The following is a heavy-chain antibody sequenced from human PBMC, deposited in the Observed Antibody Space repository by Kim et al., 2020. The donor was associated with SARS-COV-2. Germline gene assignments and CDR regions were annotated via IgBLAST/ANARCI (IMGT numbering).Heavy chain of an antibody. CDR2: ISYDGSNK. J-gene: IGHJ6*02. CDR1: GFTFSSYG. V-gene: IGHV3-30*18. Sequence: GGSLRLSCAASGFTFSSYGMHWVRQAPGKGLEWVAVISYDGSNKYYADSVKGRFTISRENSKNTLYLQMNSLRAEDTAVYYCAKDLIGSSWYYYYGMDVWGQGTTVTASS. D-gene: IGHD6-13*01. CDR3: AKDLIGSSWYYYYGMDV.